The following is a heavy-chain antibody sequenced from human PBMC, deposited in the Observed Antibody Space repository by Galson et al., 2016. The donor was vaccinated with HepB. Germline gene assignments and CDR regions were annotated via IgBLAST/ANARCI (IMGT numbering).Heavy chain of an antibody. V-gene: IGHV3-73*01. J-gene: IGHJ4*02. CDR2: IRNKANSYAT. CDR3: TRGGHTSGSYYFDS. CDR1: GFTFSDSA. D-gene: IGHD5-18*01. Sequence: SLRLSCAASGFTFSDSAMHWVRQASGTGLEWVGRIRNKANSYATAYAASVKGRFTISRDDSKNTAYLQMNSLKTDDTAVDYCTRGGHTSGSYYFDSWGQGTLVTVSS.